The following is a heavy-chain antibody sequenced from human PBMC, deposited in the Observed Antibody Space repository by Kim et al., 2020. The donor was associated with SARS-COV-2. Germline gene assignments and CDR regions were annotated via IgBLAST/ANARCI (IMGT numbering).Heavy chain of an antibody. Sequence: GGSLRLSCAASGFTFSNHWMHWVRQAPGEGLVWVSRIKSDGSTISYANFVKGRFTTSRDNAKNTVYLQMNSLRAEDTAVYYCTRQGYGVTIPFDYWGQGTLVTVTS. CDR2: IKSDGSTI. D-gene: IGHD4-17*01. J-gene: IGHJ4*02. CDR3: TRQGYGVTIPFDY. CDR1: GFTFSNHW. V-gene: IGHV3-74*01.